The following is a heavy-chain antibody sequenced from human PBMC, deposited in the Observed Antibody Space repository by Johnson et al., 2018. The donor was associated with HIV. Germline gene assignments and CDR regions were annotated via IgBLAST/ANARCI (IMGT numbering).Heavy chain of an antibody. CDR1: GLTFSHYP. CDR2: ISYDVSNK. CDR3: ARDGHSSTPRCAFDI. D-gene: IGHD6-13*01. Sequence: QVQLVESGGGVVQPGTSLRLSCAASGLTFSHYPMHWVRQAPGKGLEWVAVISYDVSNKYYTDSVKGRFTISRDNSKNTLYLQMNSLRPEDTAVYYCARDGHSSTPRCAFDIWGQGTMVTVSS. J-gene: IGHJ3*02. V-gene: IGHV3-30*04.